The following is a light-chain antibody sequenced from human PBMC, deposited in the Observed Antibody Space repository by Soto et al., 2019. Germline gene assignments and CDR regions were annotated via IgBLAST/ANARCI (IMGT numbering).Light chain of an antibody. CDR1: QSVSSN. J-gene: IGKJ1*01. Sequence: EIVMTQSPATLSVSPGERATLSCRASQSVSSNLAWYQQKPGQAPRLLIYGASTRATGIPARFSGSGSGTEFTLTISSLQSEDFAVYYCQQSYSTPTWTFGQGTKVEIK. CDR2: GAS. CDR3: QQSYSTPTWT. V-gene: IGKV3D-15*01.